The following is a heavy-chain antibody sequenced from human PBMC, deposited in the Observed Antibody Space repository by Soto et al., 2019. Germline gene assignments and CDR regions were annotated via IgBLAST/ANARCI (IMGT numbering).Heavy chain of an antibody. Sequence: QVQLVQSGAEVRKPGSSVKVSCKASGGTFSSYTFSWVRQAPGQGLAGMGGSSPLFGTANYAQRFQGRVTITADESTSTAYMELSSLPSEDTAVYFCANTRIATRPDFSGDLLTFYYYGLDVWGQGTTVTVSS. J-gene: IGHJ6*02. CDR2: SSPLFGTA. D-gene: IGHD6-6*01. CDR3: ANTRIATRPDFSGDLLTFYYYGLDV. CDR1: GGTFSSYT. V-gene: IGHV1-69*01.